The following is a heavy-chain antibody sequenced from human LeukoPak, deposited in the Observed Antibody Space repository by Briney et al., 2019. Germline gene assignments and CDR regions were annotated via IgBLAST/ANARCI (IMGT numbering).Heavy chain of an antibody. CDR2: IYDSGST. D-gene: IGHD5-12*01. Sequence: SETLSLTCTVSGGSIRSRYYYWGWIRQPPGKGLEWIGSIYDSGSTYYNPSLKSRVTISVDTSKNQFSLKLSSVTAADTAVYYCVRGWYFDLWGRGTLVTVSS. CDR3: VRGWYFDL. J-gene: IGHJ2*01. V-gene: IGHV4-39*01. CDR1: GGSIRSRYYY.